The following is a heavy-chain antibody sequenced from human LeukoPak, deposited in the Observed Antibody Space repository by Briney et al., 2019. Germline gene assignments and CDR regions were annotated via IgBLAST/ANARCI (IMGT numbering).Heavy chain of an antibody. D-gene: IGHD3-10*01. J-gene: IGHJ5*02. V-gene: IGHV1-2*02. CDR1: GYTFTGYY. CDR3: ARARYYYDSGSYYWFDP. CDR2: INPNSGGT. Sequence: ASVKVSCKASGYTFTGYYTHWVRQAPGQGLEWMGWINPNSGGTNYAQKFQGRVTMTRDTSISTAYMELSRLRSDDTAVYYCARARYYYDSGSYYWFDPWGQGTLVTVSS.